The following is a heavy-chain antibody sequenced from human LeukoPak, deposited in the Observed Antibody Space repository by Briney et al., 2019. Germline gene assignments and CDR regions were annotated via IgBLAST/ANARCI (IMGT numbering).Heavy chain of an antibody. CDR3: TKDDDSTSYYFDY. Sequence: GGSLRLSCAASGFTFSSYWMYWVRQAPGKGLVWVSRINSDGSTTSYADSVKGRFTISRDNAKNALYLQMNSLRAEDTAVYYCTKDDDSTSYYFDYWGQGTLVTVSS. D-gene: IGHD2-2*01. J-gene: IGHJ4*02. V-gene: IGHV3-74*01. CDR1: GFTFSSYW. CDR2: INSDGSTT.